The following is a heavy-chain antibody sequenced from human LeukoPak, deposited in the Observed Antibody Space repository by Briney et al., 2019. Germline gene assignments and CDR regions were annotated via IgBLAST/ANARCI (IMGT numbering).Heavy chain of an antibody. CDR3: ARGPPKRRYCSSTSCYGANWFDP. Sequence: ASVKVSCKASGYTFTVYYMHWVRQAPGQGLEWMGWINPNSGGTNYAQKFQGRVTMTRDTSISTAYMELSRLRSDDTAVYYCARGPPKRRYCSSTSCYGANWFDPWGQGTLVTVSS. V-gene: IGHV1-2*02. CDR2: INPNSGGT. CDR1: GYTFTVYY. D-gene: IGHD2-2*01. J-gene: IGHJ5*02.